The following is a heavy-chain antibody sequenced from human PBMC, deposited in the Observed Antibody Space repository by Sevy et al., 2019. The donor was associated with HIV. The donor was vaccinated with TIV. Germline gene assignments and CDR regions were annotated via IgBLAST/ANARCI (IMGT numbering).Heavy chain of an antibody. Sequence: GGSLRLSCAASGFTFSSYAMHWVRQAPGKGLEWVAVISYDGSNKYYADSVKGRFTISRDNSKNRLYLQMNSLRAEDTAVYYCARGGPLWGSGIVFGMDVWGQGTTVTVSS. CDR2: ISYDGSNK. CDR1: GFTFSSYA. V-gene: IGHV3-30-3*01. CDR3: ARGGPLWGSGIVFGMDV. D-gene: IGHD3-10*01. J-gene: IGHJ6*02.